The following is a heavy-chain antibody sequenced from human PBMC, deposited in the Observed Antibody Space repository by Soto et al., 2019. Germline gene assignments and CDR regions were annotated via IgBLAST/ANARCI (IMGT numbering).Heavy chain of an antibody. CDR2: IYHSGTS. CDR3: ARGSFVPAVTFAS. V-gene: IGHV4-30-2*01. CDR1: GDSISSGGFS. D-gene: IGHD6-13*01. J-gene: IGHJ4*02. Sequence: QLQLQESGSGLVKPSQTLSLTCAVSGDSISSGGFSWSWIRQPPGKGLEWIGYIYHSGTSFYNPSLKSRVTISVHGSKNQFSLKVNSVTAAHTAVYYCARGSFVPAVTFASWGLGTLVTFSS.